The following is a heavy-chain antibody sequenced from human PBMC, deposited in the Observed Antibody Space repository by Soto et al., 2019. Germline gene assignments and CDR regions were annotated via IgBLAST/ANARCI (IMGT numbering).Heavy chain of an antibody. CDR3: ARDHNVLGSYAPWFDP. V-gene: IGHV3-66*01. D-gene: IGHD3-16*01. CDR1: GFTFSSYG. CDR2: IYVGGST. J-gene: IGHJ5*02. Sequence: GGSLRLSCAASGFTFSSYGMHWVRQAPGKGLEWVSIIYVGGSTYYAVSVRGRFTISRDNSKNTLFLQMNSLRAEDTAVYYCARDHNVLGSYAPWFDPWGQGTLVTVSS.